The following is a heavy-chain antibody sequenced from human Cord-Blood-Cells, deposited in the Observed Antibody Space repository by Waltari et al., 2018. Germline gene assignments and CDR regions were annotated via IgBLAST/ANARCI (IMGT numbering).Heavy chain of an antibody. V-gene: IGHV1-18*01. CDR3: ARVEVSAPGPLNSNYFDY. CDR1: GYTFTSDG. CDR2: ISAYNGNT. J-gene: IGHJ4*02. Sequence: QVQLVQSGAEVKKPGASVKVSCKASGYTFTSDGISWVRQAPGQGLEWMGWISAYNGNTNDAQKLQGRVTMTTDASTSTAYMELRRLRSDDTAVYYCARVEVSAPGPLNSNYFDYWGQGTLVTVSS. D-gene: IGHD4-4*01.